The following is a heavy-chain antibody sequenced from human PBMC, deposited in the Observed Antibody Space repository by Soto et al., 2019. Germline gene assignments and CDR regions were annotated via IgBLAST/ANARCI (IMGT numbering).Heavy chain of an antibody. CDR2: INPNSGGT. CDR1: GYTFTGYY. CDR3: ARDGGGYCSSTSCLRDNWFDP. J-gene: IGHJ5*02. Sequence: ASVKVSCKASGYTFTGYYMHWVRQAPGQGLEWMGWINPNSGGTNYAQKFQGWVTMTRDTSISTAYMELSRLRSDDTAVYYCARDGGGYCSSTSCLRDNWFDPWGQGTLVTVSS. V-gene: IGHV1-2*04. D-gene: IGHD2-2*01.